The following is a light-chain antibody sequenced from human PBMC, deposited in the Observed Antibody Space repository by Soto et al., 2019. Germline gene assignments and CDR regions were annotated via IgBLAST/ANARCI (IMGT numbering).Light chain of an antibody. CDR3: SSYTSSSTLV. CDR1: SSDIGGHNY. CDR2: EVS. J-gene: IGLJ1*01. V-gene: IGLV2-14*01. Sequence: SALTQPACVSGSPGQSITISCTGTSSDIGGHNYVSWYQQHPGKAPKLMIYEVSNRPSGVSDRFSGSKSGNTASLTISGLQAEDEADYYCSSYTSSSTLVFGTGTKVTVL.